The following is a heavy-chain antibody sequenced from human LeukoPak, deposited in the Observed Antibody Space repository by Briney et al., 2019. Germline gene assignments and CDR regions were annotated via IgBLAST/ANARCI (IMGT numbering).Heavy chain of an antibody. V-gene: IGHV3-23*01. D-gene: IGHD3-22*01. Sequence: QPGGSLRLSCAASGFTFSSFDMTWVRQAPGKGLEWVSTISVSATNTYYADSVKGRFTISRDSSKNTLYLQMNSLRADDTAVYYCATITSMRVVLISWGQGTLVTVSS. CDR2: ISVSATNT. J-gene: IGHJ1*01. CDR1: GFTFSSFD. CDR3: ATITSMRVVLIS.